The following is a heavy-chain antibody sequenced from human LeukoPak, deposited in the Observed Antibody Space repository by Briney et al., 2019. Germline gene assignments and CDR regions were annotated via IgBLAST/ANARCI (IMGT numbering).Heavy chain of an antibody. Sequence: ASVKVSCKASGYTFTSYAMHWVRQAPGQRLEWMGWINAGNGNTKYSQKFQGRVTITRDTSASTAYMELSSLRSEDTAVYYCAVGYSYGWIPFDYWGQGTLVTVSS. CDR1: GYTFTSYA. CDR3: AVGYSYGWIPFDY. J-gene: IGHJ4*02. V-gene: IGHV1-3*01. D-gene: IGHD5-18*01. CDR2: INAGNGNT.